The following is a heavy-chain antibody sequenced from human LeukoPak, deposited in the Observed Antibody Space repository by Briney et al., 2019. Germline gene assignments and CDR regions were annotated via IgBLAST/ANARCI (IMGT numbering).Heavy chain of an antibody. Sequence: SETLSLTCAVYGGSFSGYYWSWIRQPPGKGLEWIGEINHSGSTNYNPSLKSRVTISVDTSKNQFSLKLSSVTAADTAVYYCARAETYGSGSLMDVWGQGTTVTVSS. CDR3: ARAETYGSGSLMDV. V-gene: IGHV4-34*01. CDR2: INHSGST. CDR1: GGSFSGYY. D-gene: IGHD3-10*01. J-gene: IGHJ6*02.